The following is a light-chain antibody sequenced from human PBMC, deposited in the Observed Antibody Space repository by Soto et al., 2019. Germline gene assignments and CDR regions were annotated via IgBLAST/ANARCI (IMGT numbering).Light chain of an antibody. J-gene: IGKJ5*01. CDR1: QSVSSC. CDR2: DTS. Sequence: EIVLTQSPATVSLSPGERVTLSCRASQSVSSCLAWYQQKPGQAPRLLIYDTSIRAAAIPARFSGGGSGTDFTLTISSLVPEDFAVYFCQQCGTRPPITFGQGTRLEIK. CDR3: QQCGTRPPIT. V-gene: IGKV3-11*01.